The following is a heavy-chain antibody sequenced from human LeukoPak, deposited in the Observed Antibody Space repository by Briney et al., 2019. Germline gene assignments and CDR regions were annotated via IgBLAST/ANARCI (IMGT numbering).Heavy chain of an antibody. Sequence: ASVKVSCKASGYTFTGYYMHWVRQAPGQGLEWMGRINPNSGGTNYAQKSQGRVTMTRDTSISTAYMELSRLRSDDTAVYYCARDPYYYDSSGYTGFDYWGQGTLVTVSS. CDR2: INPNSGGT. V-gene: IGHV1-2*06. CDR3: ARDPYYYDSSGYTGFDY. D-gene: IGHD3-22*01. J-gene: IGHJ4*02. CDR1: GYTFTGYY.